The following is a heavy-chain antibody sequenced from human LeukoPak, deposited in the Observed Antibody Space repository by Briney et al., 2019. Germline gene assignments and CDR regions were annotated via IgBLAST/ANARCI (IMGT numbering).Heavy chain of an antibody. V-gene: IGHV3-30-3*01. D-gene: IGHD3-3*02. CDR1: GFTFSSYA. J-gene: IGHJ3*02. CDR3: ASLLGDAFDI. Sequence: GRSLRLSCAASGFTFSSYAMHWVRQAPGKGLEWVAVISYDGSNKYYADSVKGRFTISRDNSKNTLYLQMNSLRAEDTAVYCCASLLGDAFDIWGQGTMVTVSS. CDR2: ISYDGSNK.